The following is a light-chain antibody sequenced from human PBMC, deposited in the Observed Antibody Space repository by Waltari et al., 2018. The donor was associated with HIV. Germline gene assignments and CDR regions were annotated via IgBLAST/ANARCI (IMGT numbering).Light chain of an antibody. V-gene: IGKV1-9*01. CDR1: QAIRSY. CDR2: GAS. CDR3: QQHNTYPLT. Sequence: DILLTQSPPFVSASLGDRVTIPFRASQAIRSYLAWYQQKPGRAPKLLIYGASSLKDGVPSRFSGSGSGTDFRLTISGLQAEDFATYYCQQHNTYPLTFGPGT. J-gene: IGKJ3*01.